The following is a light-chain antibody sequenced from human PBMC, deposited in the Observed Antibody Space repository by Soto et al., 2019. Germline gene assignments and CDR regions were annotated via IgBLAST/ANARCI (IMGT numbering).Light chain of an antibody. CDR1: QGISTY. V-gene: IGKV1-16*02. CDR2: RAS. CDR3: QQYHSYPRT. Sequence: DIQMTQSPSSLSASVGDRVTITCRASQGISTYLAWFQQKPGKATKSLIYRASTLQSGVPSKFSGSGSGTDFTLTISSLQPEDFATYYCQQYHSYPRTFGQGTKVEI. J-gene: IGKJ1*01.